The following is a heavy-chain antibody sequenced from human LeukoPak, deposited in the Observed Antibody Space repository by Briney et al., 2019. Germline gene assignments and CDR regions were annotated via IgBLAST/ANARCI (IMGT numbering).Heavy chain of an antibody. D-gene: IGHD2-2*01. V-gene: IGHV4-61*02. CDR3: AIGVGDIVVLPSAMVRFDP. J-gene: IGHJ5*02. CDR2: IYTSGST. CDR1: GGSISSGSYY. Sequence: SETLSLTCTVSGGSISSGSYYWSWIRQPAGKGLEWIGRIYTSGSTNYNPSLKSRVTISVDTSKNQFSLKLSSVTAADTAVYYCAIGVGDIVVLPSAMVRFDPWGQGTLVTVSS.